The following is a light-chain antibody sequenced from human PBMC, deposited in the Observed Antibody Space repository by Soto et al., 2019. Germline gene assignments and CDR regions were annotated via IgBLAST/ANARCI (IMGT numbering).Light chain of an antibody. CDR3: LLSYNGPSV. Sequence: QAVVTQEPSLTVSPGGTVSLTCGSSTGAVTNGHYPYWCQQKPGESPRTLIYDTTNRHAWTPARFSGSLLGGKAAMTLPGAQPEDEAEYSCLLSYNGPSVFRTGTTVTVL. V-gene: IGLV7-46*01. CDR2: DTT. J-gene: IGLJ1*01. CDR1: TGAVTNGHY.